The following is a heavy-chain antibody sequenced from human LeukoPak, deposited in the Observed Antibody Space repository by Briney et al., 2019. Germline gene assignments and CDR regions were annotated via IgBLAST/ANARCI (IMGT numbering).Heavy chain of an antibody. V-gene: IGHV7-4-1*02. CDR3: ARTLFGDQYQLLHNWFDP. Sequence: ASVKVSCKASGYTFTSYAMNWVRQAPGQGLEWMGWVNTDTGNPTYAQGFTRRLVFSLDTSASTAYLQISSLKAEDTAVYYCARTLFGDQYQLLHNWFDPWGQGTLVTVSS. D-gene: IGHD2-2*01. J-gene: IGHJ5*02. CDR2: VNTDTGNP. CDR1: GYTFTSYA.